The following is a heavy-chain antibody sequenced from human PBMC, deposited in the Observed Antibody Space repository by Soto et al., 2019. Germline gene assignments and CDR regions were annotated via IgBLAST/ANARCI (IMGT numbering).Heavy chain of an antibody. CDR2: IDPSDSYT. V-gene: IGHV5-10-1*01. Sequence: LGESLKISCKGSGYSFTSYWISWVRQMPGKGLEWMGRIDPSDSYTNYSPSFQGHVTISADKSISTAYLQWSSLKASDTAMYYCARSYPYYYGMDVWGQGTTVTVSS. J-gene: IGHJ6*02. CDR1: GYSFTSYW. CDR3: ARSYPYYYGMDV.